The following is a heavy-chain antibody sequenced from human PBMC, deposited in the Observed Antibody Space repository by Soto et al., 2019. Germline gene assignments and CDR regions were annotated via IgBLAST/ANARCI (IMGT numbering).Heavy chain of an antibody. D-gene: IGHD2-2*01. CDR3: ARAGQLLGYCSSTSCYLSDAFDI. Sequence: PGGSLRLSCAASGFTFSDYYMSWIRQAPGKGLEWVSYISSSGSTIYYADSVKGRFTISRDNAKNSLYLQMNSLRAEDTAVYYCARAGQLLGYCSSTSCYLSDAFDIRGQGTMITVPS. CDR2: ISSSGSTI. CDR1: GFTFSDYY. J-gene: IGHJ3*02. V-gene: IGHV3-11*01.